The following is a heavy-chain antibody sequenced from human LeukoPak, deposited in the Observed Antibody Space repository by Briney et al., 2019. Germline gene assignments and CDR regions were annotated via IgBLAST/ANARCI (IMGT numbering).Heavy chain of an antibody. J-gene: IGHJ4*02. V-gene: IGHV3-23*01. CDR1: GFTFSIYA. CDR2: ISGSGGST. Sequence: GGSLRLSCAASGFTFSIYAMSWVRQAPGKGLEWVSAISGSGGSTYYADSVKGRFTISRDNSKNTLYLQMNSLRAEDTAVYYCAKDMYSSSSLDYWGQGTLVTVSS. CDR3: AKDMYSSSSLDY. D-gene: IGHD6-6*01.